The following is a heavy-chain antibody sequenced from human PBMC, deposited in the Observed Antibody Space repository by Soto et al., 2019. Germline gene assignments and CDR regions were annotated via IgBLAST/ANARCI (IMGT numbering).Heavy chain of an antibody. CDR1: GYSFANYW. CDR3: ARVYSSTWTYYYYGMDV. D-gene: IGHD6-13*01. J-gene: IGHJ6*02. Sequence: PGESLKISCKASGYSFANYWIGWVCQKPGKGLEWMGVIYPGDSETTYSPSFQGQVTISADKSISTAYLQWSSLKASDTAMYYCARVYSSTWTYYYYGMDVWGQGTTVTVSS. CDR2: IYPGDSET. V-gene: IGHV5-51*01.